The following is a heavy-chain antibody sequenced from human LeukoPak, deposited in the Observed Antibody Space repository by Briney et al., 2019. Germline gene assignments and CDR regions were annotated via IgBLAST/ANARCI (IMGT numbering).Heavy chain of an antibody. CDR3: ARRMTTEASNWFDP. Sequence: PSETLSLTCTVSGGSISSSSYYWGWIRQPPGKGLEWIGNIYYSGSTYYNPSLKSRVTISVDTSKNQFSLKLTSVTAADTAVYYCARRMTTEASNWFDPWGQGTLVTVSS. CDR1: GGSISSSSYY. D-gene: IGHD4-11*01. CDR2: IYYSGST. J-gene: IGHJ5*02. V-gene: IGHV4-39*07.